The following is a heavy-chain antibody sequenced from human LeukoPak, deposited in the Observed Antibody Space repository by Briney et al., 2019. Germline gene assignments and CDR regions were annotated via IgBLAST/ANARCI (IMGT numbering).Heavy chain of an antibody. V-gene: IGHV4-4*07. CDR1: GGSISSYY. Sequence: SETLSLTCTVSGGSISSYYWSWIRQPAGKGLEWIGRFYTSGSTNYNPSLKSRVTMSVDTSKSQFSLKLSSVTAADTAVYYCAREGYYYYYTDVWGKGTTVTVPS. CDR3: AREGYYYYYTDV. J-gene: IGHJ6*03. CDR2: FYTSGST.